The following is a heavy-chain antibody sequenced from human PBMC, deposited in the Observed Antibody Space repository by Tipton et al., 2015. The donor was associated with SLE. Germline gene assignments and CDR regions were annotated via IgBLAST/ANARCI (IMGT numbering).Heavy chain of an antibody. V-gene: IGHV3-74*01. Sequence: SLRLSCSASGFTFSSYAMHWVRQAPGKGLVWVSRINSDGSSTSYADSVKGRFTISRDNAKNSLYLQMNSLRAEDTAVYYCARDSSSSLFDYWGQGTLVTVSS. J-gene: IGHJ4*02. CDR1: GFTFSSYA. CDR2: INSDGSST. CDR3: ARDSSSSLFDY. D-gene: IGHD6-6*01.